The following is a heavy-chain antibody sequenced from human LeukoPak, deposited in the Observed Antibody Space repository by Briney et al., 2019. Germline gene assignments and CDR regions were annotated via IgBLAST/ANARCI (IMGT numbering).Heavy chain of an antibody. CDR1: GFTFSSYA. J-gene: IGHJ4*02. Sequence: GGSLRLSCAASGFTFSSYAMSWARQAPGKGLEWVSAISGSGGSTYYADSVKGRFTISRDNAKNSLYLQMNSLRAEDTAVYYCARGGSGYYYVDSYYSGGQGTLVTVSS. CDR2: ISGSGGST. D-gene: IGHD3-22*01. V-gene: IGHV3-23*01. CDR3: ARGGSGYYYVDSYYS.